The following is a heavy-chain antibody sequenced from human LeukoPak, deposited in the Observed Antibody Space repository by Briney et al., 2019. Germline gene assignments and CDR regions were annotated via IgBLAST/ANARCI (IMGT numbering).Heavy chain of an antibody. CDR1: GFTFSSYS. CDR2: ISSSSSYI. CDR3: ARDLEMATISHAFDI. Sequence: GGSLRLSCAASGFTFSSYSMNWVRQAPGKGLEWVSSISSSSSYIYYADSVKGRFTISRDNAKNSLYLQMNSLRAEDTAVYYCARDLEMATISHAFDIWGQGTMVTVSS. D-gene: IGHD5-24*01. J-gene: IGHJ3*02. V-gene: IGHV3-21*01.